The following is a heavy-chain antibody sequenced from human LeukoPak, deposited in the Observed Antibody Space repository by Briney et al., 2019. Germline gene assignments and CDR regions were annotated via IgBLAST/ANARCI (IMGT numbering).Heavy chain of an antibody. CDR1: GFTFSNYN. Sequence: GGSLRLSCAASGFTFSNYNMNWVRQAPGKGLEWVSTISSSRSSYIYYADSVKGRFTISRDNAKNSLCLQMNSLRAEDTAVYYCARGKGYCSGTNCPARYYYYGMDVWGQGTTVTVSS. CDR3: ARGKGYCSGTNCPARYYYYGMDV. D-gene: IGHD2-2*01. V-gene: IGHV3-21*04. CDR2: ISSSRSSYI. J-gene: IGHJ6*02.